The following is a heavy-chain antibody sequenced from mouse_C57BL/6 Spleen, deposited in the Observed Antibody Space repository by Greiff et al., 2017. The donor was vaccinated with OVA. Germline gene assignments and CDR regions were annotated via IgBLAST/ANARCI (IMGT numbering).Heavy chain of an antibody. V-gene: IGHV1-18*01. CDR1: GYTFTDYN. Sequence: EVQLQQSGPELVKPGASVKIPCKASGYTFTDYNMDWVKQSHGKSLEWIGDINPNNGGTIYNQKFKGKATLTVDKSSSTAYMELRSLTSEDTAVYYCARLRGPRDAMDYWGQGTSVTVSS. CDR2: INPNNGGT. J-gene: IGHJ4*01. CDR3: ARLRGPRDAMDY. D-gene: IGHD3-3*01.